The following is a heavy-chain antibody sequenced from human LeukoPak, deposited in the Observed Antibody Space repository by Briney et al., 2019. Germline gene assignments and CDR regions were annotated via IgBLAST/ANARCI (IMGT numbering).Heavy chain of an antibody. CDR3: ARDLGSGYYGSSGSLRGFDP. CDR1: GGSISSYY. D-gene: IGHD3-22*01. CDR2: IYYSGST. V-gene: IGHV4-59*01. J-gene: IGHJ5*02. Sequence: SETLSLTCTVSGGSISSYYWSWIRQPPGKGLEWIGYIYYSGSTNYNPSLKSRVTISVDTSKNQFSLKLSSVTAADTAVYYCARDLGSGYYGSSGSLRGFDPWGQGTPVTVSS.